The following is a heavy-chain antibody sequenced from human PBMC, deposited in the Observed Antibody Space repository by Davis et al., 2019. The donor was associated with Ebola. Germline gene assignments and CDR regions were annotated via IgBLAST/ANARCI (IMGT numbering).Heavy chain of an antibody. CDR2: IYDSGST. D-gene: IGHD5-12*01. Sequence: LRLSCTVSGGSISRSSYYWGWIRQPPGKGLEWIGSIYDSGSTYYNPSLKSRVTISVDTSKNQFSLKLSSVTAADTAVYYCARQLVATIALFDYWGQGTLVTVSS. J-gene: IGHJ4*02. CDR1: GGSISRSSYY. V-gene: IGHV4-39*01. CDR3: ARQLVATIALFDY.